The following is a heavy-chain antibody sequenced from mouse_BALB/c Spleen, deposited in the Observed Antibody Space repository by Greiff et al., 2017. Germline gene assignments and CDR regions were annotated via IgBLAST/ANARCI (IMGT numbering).Heavy chain of an antibody. CDR2: INPYNGDT. J-gene: IGHJ4*01. D-gene: IGHD1-1*01. Sequence: EVKLVESGPELVKPGASVKISCKASGYSFTGYFMNWVMQSHGKSLEWIGRINPYNGDTFYNQKFKGKATLTVDKSSSTAHMELRSLASEDSAVYYCARSRYYGSYAMDYWGQGTSVTVSS. CDR3: ARSRYYGSYAMDY. V-gene: IGHV1-20*02. CDR1: GYSFTGYF.